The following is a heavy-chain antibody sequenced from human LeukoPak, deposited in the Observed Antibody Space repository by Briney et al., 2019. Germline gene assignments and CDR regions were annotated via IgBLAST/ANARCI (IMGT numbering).Heavy chain of an antibody. CDR3: ARVRGPDGWFAP. Sequence: SETLSLTCTVSGGSIDRSSYYWGWIRQPPGKGLEWIGSIYYSGNTYYNSSLKSRITISVNTTKNQVALKLSSVTAADTAVYYCARVRGPDGWFAPWGQGTLVSVSS. CDR2: IYYSGNT. J-gene: IGHJ5*02. CDR1: GGSIDRSSYY. V-gene: IGHV4-39*01.